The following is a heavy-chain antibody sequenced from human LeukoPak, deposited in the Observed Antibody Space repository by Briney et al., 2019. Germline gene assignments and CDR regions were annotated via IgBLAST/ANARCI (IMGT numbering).Heavy chain of an antibody. CDR3: ARVYYDILTGYYYYYYMDV. Sequence: KPSETLSLTCTVSGVSISTSNSYWGWIRQPPGKGLEWIGSIYYSGNTYYNSSLKSRVTISIDTSANVFSLKLSSVTAADTAVYYCARVYYDILTGYYYYYYMDVWGKGTTVTISS. J-gene: IGHJ6*03. CDR1: GVSISTSNSY. D-gene: IGHD3-9*01. V-gene: IGHV4-39*07. CDR2: IYYSGNT.